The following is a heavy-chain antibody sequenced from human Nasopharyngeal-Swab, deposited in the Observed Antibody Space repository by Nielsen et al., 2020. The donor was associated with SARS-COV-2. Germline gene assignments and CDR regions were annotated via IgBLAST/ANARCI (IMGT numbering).Heavy chain of an antibody. Sequence: GESLKISCAASRFTFSSYSMNWVRQAPGKGLEWVSSISSSSSYIYYADSVKGRFTISRDNAKNSLYLQMNSLRAEDTAVYYCARDRENVWGSYRVPLLDYWGQGTLVTVSS. V-gene: IGHV3-21*01. D-gene: IGHD3-16*02. CDR3: ARDRENVWGSYRVPLLDY. CDR1: RFTFSSYS. J-gene: IGHJ4*02. CDR2: ISSSSSYI.